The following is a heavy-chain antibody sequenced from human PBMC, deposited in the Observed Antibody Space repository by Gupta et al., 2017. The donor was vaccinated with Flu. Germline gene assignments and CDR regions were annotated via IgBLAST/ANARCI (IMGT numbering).Heavy chain of an antibody. CDR2: INDTSDTI. Sequence: RQAPGKGLEWVSYINDTSDTIYYADSVKGRFTISRDNARNTLYLQMDSLRAEDTAVYHCARDFYDGSGYPSYWGQGSLVTVSS. D-gene: IGHD3-22*01. V-gene: IGHV3-48*01. CDR3: ARDFYDGSGYPSY. J-gene: IGHJ4*02.